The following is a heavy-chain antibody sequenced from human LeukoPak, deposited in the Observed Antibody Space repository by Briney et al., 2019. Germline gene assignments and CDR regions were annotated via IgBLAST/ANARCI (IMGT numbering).Heavy chain of an antibody. CDR2: INSDGSST. V-gene: IGHV3-74*01. J-gene: IGHJ6*02. CDR1: GFTFSSYW. CDR3: ARDLEWSPSDYYYYGMDV. Sequence: PGGSLRLSCAASGFTFSSYWMHWVRQAPGKGLVWVSRINSDGSSTSSADSVKGRFTISRDNAKNTLYLQMNSLRAEDTAVYYCARDLEWSPSDYYYYGMDVWGQGTTVTVSS. D-gene: IGHD3-3*01.